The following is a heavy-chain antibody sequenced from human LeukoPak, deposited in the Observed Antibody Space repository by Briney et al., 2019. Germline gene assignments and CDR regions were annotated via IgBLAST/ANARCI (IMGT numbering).Heavy chain of an antibody. CDR3: AKDVGWRYYDSSGYPFDY. CDR2: ISGSGGIT. V-gene: IGHV3-23*01. J-gene: IGHJ4*02. Sequence: GGSLRLSCAASGFTFSNYGMSWVRQAPGKGLEWVSTISGSGGITYYADSVEGRFTISRDNSRNTLYLQINSLRAEDAAVYYCAKDVGWRYYDSSGYPFDYWGQGTLVTVSS. D-gene: IGHD3-22*01. CDR1: GFTFSNYG.